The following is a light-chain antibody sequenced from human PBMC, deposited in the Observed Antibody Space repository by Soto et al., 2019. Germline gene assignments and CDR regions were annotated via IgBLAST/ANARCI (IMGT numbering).Light chain of an antibody. J-gene: IGKJ2*01. CDR3: HPYYSTSPNT. V-gene: IGKV4-1*01. CDR1: QSVFYSSNNKNY. Sequence: DIVVTQSPDSLAASLGERATINCKSSQSVFYSSNNKNYLAWYQQKPGQPPKLLIYWASTRESGVPDRFSGSGSGTDFTLTISSVQAEDVAVYYCHPYYSTSPNTFGQGTKVDIK. CDR2: WAS.